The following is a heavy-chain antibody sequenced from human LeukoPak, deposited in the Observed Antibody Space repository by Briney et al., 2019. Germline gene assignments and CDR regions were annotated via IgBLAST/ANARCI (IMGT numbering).Heavy chain of an antibody. CDR3: ASDSSSSRWNLPDY. CDR1: GYTFTSYY. V-gene: IGHV1-46*01. Sequence: GPSVKVSCKASGYTFTSYYMHWVRQAPGQGLEWMGIIDPSGGSTTYAQKFQGRVTMTRDTSTRTVYMELSSLRSEDTAVYYCASDSSSSRWNLPDYWGQGTLVTVSS. J-gene: IGHJ4*02. CDR2: IDPSGGST. D-gene: IGHD6-6*01.